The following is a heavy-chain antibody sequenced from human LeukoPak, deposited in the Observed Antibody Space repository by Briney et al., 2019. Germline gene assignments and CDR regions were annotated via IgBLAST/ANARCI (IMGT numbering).Heavy chain of an antibody. Sequence: ASVKVSCKASGYTFTSYGISWVRQAPGQGLEWMGWINPNSGGTNYAQKFQGRVTMTRDTSISTAYMELSRLRSDDTAVYYCARGDDSSGYFYDYWGQGTLVTVSS. CDR3: ARGDDSSGYFYDY. CDR2: INPNSGGT. V-gene: IGHV1-2*02. CDR1: GYTFTSYG. D-gene: IGHD3-22*01. J-gene: IGHJ4*02.